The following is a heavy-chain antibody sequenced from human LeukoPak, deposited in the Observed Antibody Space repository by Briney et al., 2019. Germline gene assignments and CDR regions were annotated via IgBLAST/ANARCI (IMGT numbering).Heavy chain of an antibody. Sequence: GSLRLSCAASGFTFSSYAMHWVRQAPGKGLEWIGSIYYSGSTYYNPSLKSRVTISVDTSKNQFSLKLSSVTAADTAVYYCARQKDTPVAGTDFDYWGQGTLVTVSS. J-gene: IGHJ4*02. V-gene: IGHV4-39*01. D-gene: IGHD6-19*01. CDR2: IYYSGST. CDR3: ARQKDTPVAGTDFDY. CDR1: GFTFSSYAMH.